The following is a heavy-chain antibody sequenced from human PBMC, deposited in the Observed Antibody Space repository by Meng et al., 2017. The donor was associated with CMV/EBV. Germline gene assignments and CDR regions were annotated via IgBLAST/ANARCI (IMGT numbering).Heavy chain of an antibody. CDR3: ARDANYDFGSGYFGWFDP. CDR1: SSCR. V-gene: IGHV3-74*01. D-gene: IGHD3-3*01. Sequence: SSCRMDWVRKTPGKGGVWVSRINSDGNSTSYADSVKGRFTISRDNAKNTLYLQMNSLRAEDTAVYYCARDANYDFGSGYFGWFDPWGQGTLVTVSS. CDR2: INSDGNST. J-gene: IGHJ5*02.